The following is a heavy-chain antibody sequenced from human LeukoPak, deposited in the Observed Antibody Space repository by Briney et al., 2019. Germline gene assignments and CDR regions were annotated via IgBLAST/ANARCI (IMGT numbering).Heavy chain of an antibody. J-gene: IGHJ4*02. CDR2: IAPTDSYT. Sequence: GGSLRISCQGSGYSFTSYWITWVRQMPGKGLEWMGMIAPTDSYTNYSPSFQGHVTISVDKSISTAYLQWSSLKASDTAMYFCASGSGTYSPDYWGQGTLVTVSS. V-gene: IGHV5-10-1*01. CDR3: ASGSGTYSPDY. CDR1: GYSFTSYW. D-gene: IGHD3-10*01.